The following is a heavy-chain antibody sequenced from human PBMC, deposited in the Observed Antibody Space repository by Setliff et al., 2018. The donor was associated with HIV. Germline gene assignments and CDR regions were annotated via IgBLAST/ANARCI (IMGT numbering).Heavy chain of an antibody. CDR3: SREGPFHQTTHINNLFADN. J-gene: IGHJ4*01. Sequence: SETLSLTCGVFSESLSGFYWSWIRQAPGKGLEWIGDISHSGTTSYNPSLKSRVTISLDTSKKEFSLSLTSVTAADTAIYFCSREGPFHQTTHINNLFADNWGQGTLVPVSS. D-gene: IGHD1-1*01. V-gene: IGHV4-34*01. CDR1: SESLSGFY. CDR2: ISHSGTT.